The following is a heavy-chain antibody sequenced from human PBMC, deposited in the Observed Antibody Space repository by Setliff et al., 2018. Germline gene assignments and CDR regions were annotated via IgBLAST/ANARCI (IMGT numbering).Heavy chain of an antibody. V-gene: IGHV3-30*03. CDR3: ARDLFRNSGGLYS. Sequence: GGSLRLSCVASTFTFSKYAVTWVRQTPVKGLEWVATISDDGTNDFYADSVKGRFTVFRDSSKNTLYLQMSSLRPDDAALYYCARDLFRNSGGLYSWGQGTLVTVSS. D-gene: IGHD2-21*01. CDR1: TFTFSKYA. CDR2: ISDDGTND. J-gene: IGHJ5*02.